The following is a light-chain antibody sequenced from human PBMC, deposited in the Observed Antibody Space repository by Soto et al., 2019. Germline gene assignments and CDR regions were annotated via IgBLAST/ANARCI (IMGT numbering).Light chain of an antibody. CDR3: QTWGTGGVV. J-gene: IGLJ2*01. Sequence: QPVLTQSPSASASLGASVKLTCTLSSGHSSYAIAWHQQQPEKGPRYLMKLNSDGSHSKGDGIPDRFSGSSSGAERYLTISSLQSEDEADYYCQTWGTGGVVFGGGTTLTVL. CDR1: SGHSSYA. CDR2: LNSDGSH. V-gene: IGLV4-69*01.